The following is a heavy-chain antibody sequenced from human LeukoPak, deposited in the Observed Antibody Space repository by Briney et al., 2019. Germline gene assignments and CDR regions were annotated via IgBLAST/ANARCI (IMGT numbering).Heavy chain of an antibody. D-gene: IGHD3-22*01. J-gene: IGHJ4*02. CDR3: ARDRAYDSSGYYVPSDY. CDR2: ISSSSSYI. V-gene: IGHV3-21*01. CDR1: GFTFSSYS. Sequence: GGSLRLSCAASGFTFSSYSMNWVRQAPGKGLEWVSSISSSSSYIYYADSVKGRFTISRDNAKNSLYLQMNSLRAEDTAVYYRARDRAYDSSGYYVPSDYWGQGTLVTVSS.